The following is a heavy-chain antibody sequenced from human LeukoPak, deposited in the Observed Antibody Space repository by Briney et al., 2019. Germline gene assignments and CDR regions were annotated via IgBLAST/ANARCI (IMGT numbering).Heavy chain of an antibody. V-gene: IGHV3-21*04. D-gene: IGHD5-24*01. CDR1: GFTFSSYS. J-gene: IGHJ4*02. CDR2: ISSSSYI. Sequence: GGSLRLSCAASGFTFSSYSMNWVRQAPGKGLEWVSSISSSSYIYYADSVKGRFTISRDNSKNTLYLQMNSLRAEDTAVYYCAKLADGYNKVHDYWGQGTLVTVSS. CDR3: AKLADGYNKVHDY.